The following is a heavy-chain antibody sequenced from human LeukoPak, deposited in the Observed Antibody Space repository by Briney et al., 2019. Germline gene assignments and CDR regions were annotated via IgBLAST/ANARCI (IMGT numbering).Heavy chain of an antibody. CDR2: ISSSGFTI. Sequence: GGSLRLSCAGSGFTFSEYYVSWIRQAPGKGLEWVSYISSSGFTIYYADSVKGRFTISRDNAKNSLYLQMNSLRAEDTAGYYCARGGGEPRGGWGQGTLVTVSS. J-gene: IGHJ4*02. CDR1: GFTFSEYY. V-gene: IGHV3-11*04. CDR3: ARGGGEPRGG. D-gene: IGHD3-16*01.